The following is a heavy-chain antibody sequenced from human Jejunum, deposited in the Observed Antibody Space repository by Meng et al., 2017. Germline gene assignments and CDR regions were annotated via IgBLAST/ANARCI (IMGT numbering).Heavy chain of an antibody. CDR2: ITFRSTYM. CDR3: ARSRGGDSFDS. CDR1: DFTFSDYN. V-gene: IGHV3-21*06. Sequence: GGSLRLSCAASDFTFSDYNMNWVRQAPGKGLEWVSSITFRSTYMNYADSVKGRFTISRDNAGNSLYLLMNSLRAEDTAMYYCARSRGGDSFDSWGQGTLVTVSS. D-gene: IGHD2-21*02. J-gene: IGHJ4*02.